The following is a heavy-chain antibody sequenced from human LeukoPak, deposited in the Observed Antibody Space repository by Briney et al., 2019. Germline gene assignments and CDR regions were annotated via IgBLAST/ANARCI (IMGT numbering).Heavy chain of an antibody. CDR1: GFTFSDYY. V-gene: IGHV3-11*01. CDR2: ISSSGSTI. J-gene: IGHJ6*02. CDR3: ARDVGQYQLPPYGMDV. Sequence: GGSLRLSCAASGFTFSDYYMSWIRQAPGKGLEWVSYISSSGSTIYYADSVKGRFTISRDNAKNSLYLQMNSLRAEDTAVYYCARDVGQYQLPPYGMDVWGQGTTVTVSS. D-gene: IGHD2-2*01.